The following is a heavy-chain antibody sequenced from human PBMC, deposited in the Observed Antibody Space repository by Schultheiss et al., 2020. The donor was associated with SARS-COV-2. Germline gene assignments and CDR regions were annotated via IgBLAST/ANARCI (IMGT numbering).Heavy chain of an antibody. J-gene: IGHJ3*02. Sequence: SQTLSLTCTVSGGSISSGGYSWSWIRQHPGKGLEWIGYIYYSGSTYYNPSLKSRVTISVDTSKNQFSLKLSSVTAADTAVYYCARGDYDHAFDIWGQGTMVTVSS. V-gene: IGHV4-31*03. D-gene: IGHD5-12*01. CDR3: ARGDYDHAFDI. CDR1: GGSISSGGYS. CDR2: IYYSGST.